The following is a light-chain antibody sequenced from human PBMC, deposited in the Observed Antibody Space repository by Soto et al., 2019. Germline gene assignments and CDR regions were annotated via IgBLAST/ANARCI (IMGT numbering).Light chain of an antibody. CDR1: SSDVGGYNY. Sequence: QSALTQPASVSGSPGQSITISCTGTSSDVGGYNYVSWYQQHPGKAPKLMIYEVSNRPSGVSNRFSGSKSGSTASLTISGLQAEDEADYYCSSFVHKNNLIFGGGTKVTVL. J-gene: IGLJ2*01. V-gene: IGLV2-14*01. CDR3: SSFVHKNNLI. CDR2: EVS.